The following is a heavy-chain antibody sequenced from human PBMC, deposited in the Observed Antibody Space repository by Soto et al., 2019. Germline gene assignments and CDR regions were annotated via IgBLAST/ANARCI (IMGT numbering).Heavy chain of an antibody. J-gene: IGHJ6*02. CDR3: ARDGSPKSGYYPYYYYYYGMDV. V-gene: IGHV3-30-3*01. Sequence: PGGSLRLSCAASGFTFSSYAMHWVRQAPGKGLEWVAVISYDGSNKYYADSVKGRFTISRDNSKNTLYLQMNSLRAEDTAVYYCARDGSPKSGYYPYYYYYYGMDVWGQGTTVTVSS. CDR2: ISYDGSNK. CDR1: GFTFSSYA. D-gene: IGHD3-22*01.